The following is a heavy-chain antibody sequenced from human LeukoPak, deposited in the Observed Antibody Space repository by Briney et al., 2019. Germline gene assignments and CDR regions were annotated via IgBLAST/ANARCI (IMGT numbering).Heavy chain of an antibody. V-gene: IGHV4-34*01. D-gene: IGHD4-11*01. J-gene: IGHJ4*02. CDR2: INHSGST. CDR1: GGSFSGYY. Sequence: SETLSLTCAVYGGSFSGYYWSWIRQPPGKGLEWIGEINHSGSTNYNPSLKSRATISVDTSKNQFSLKLSSVTAADTAVYYCARGGYSDFDYWGQGTLVTVSS. CDR3: ARGGYSDFDY.